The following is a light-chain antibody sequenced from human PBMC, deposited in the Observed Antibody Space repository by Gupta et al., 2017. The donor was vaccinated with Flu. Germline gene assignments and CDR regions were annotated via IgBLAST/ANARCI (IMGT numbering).Light chain of an antibody. CDR2: EVS. J-gene: IGLJ1*01. CDR1: SSDVGGYNY. CDR3: SSYAGNTYV. V-gene: IGLV2-8*01. Sequence: QSALTQPPSASGSPGQSVTISCTGTSSDVGGYNYVSWDQQHPGKVPKVMIYEVSKRPSGVPDRFSGSKSGNTASLTVSGLQAEDEADYYCSSYAGNTYVFGTGTKVTVL.